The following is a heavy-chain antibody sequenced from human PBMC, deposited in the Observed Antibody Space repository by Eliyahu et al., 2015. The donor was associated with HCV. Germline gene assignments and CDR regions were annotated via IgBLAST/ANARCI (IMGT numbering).Heavy chain of an antibody. J-gene: IGHJ5*02. CDR1: GYTFTSYY. V-gene: IGHV1-46*04. CDR3: ARENDYVWGSYRYGTGHNWFDP. D-gene: IGHD3-16*02. CDR2: INPXGGST. Sequence: QVQLVQSGAEVKKPGASVKVSCKASGYTFTSYYMHWVRQAPXQGXEWMGIINPXGGSTSYAQKLQGRVTMTRDTSTSTVYMELSSLRSEDTAVYYCARENDYVWGSYRYGTGHNWFDPWGQGTLVTVSS.